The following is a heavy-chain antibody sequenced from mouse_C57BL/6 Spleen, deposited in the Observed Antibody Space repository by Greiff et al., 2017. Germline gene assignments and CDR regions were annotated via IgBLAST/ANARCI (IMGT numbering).Heavy chain of an antibody. Sequence: VQLQQSGAELMKPGASVKLSCKATGYTFTGYWIEWVKQRPGHGLEWIGEILPGSGSTNYNEKFKGKAPFTADTSSNTAYMQLSSLTTEDSAIYYCARTSYYYGSRPFAYWGQGTLVTVSA. D-gene: IGHD1-1*01. CDR1: GYTFTGYW. CDR2: ILPGSGST. V-gene: IGHV1-9*01. J-gene: IGHJ3*01. CDR3: ARTSYYYGSRPFAY.